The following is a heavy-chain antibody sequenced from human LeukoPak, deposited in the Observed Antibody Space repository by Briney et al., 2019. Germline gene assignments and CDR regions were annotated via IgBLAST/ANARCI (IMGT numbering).Heavy chain of an antibody. D-gene: IGHD5-12*01. CDR1: GRSISRNY. Sequence: SETLSLTCTVSGRSISRNYGSWIRKPPGKGLQWIGYIYYTGSIKYNPSLKSRVTISVDTSKNQFSLRLSSVTAADTAVYYCARALGSVGYVYFDYWGQGTLVTVSS. V-gene: IGHV4-59*01. CDR3: ARALGSVGYVYFDY. CDR2: IYYTGSI. J-gene: IGHJ4*02.